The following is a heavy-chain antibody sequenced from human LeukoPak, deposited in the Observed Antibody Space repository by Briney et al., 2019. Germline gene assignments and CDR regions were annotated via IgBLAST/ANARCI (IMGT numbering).Heavy chain of an antibody. CDR3: ARDRISINALDM. CDR2: ISHIGST. V-gene: IGHV4-59*11. J-gene: IGHJ3*02. Sequence: SETLSLTCTVSGASISGHYLTWLRQPPGKGLEWIGYISHIGSTNYNPSLKSRLTISVDTSKNQFSLKLTSMTAADTAVYYCARDRISINALDMWGQGTMVTVSS. CDR1: GASISGHY. D-gene: IGHD1-14*01.